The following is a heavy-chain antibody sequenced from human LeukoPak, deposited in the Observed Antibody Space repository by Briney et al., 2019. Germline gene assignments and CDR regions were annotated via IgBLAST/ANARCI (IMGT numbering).Heavy chain of an antibody. Sequence: SETLSLTCTVSGGSISSSSYYWGWIRQPPGKGLEWIGSIYYSGSTYYNPSLKSRVTISGDTSKNQFSLKLSSVTAADTAVYYCARGGRGTYYVQIVVYWGQGTLVTVSS. CDR1: GGSISSSSYY. CDR3: ARGGRGTYYVQIVVY. J-gene: IGHJ4*02. D-gene: IGHD1-26*01. V-gene: IGHV4-39*07. CDR2: IYYSGST.